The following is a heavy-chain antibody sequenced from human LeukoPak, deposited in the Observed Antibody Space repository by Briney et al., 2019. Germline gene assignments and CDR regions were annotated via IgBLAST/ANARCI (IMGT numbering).Heavy chain of an antibody. D-gene: IGHD5-12*01. Sequence: PSETLSLTCTVSGGSISSSSYYWGWIRQPPGKGLEWIGSIYYSGSTYYNPSLKSRVTISVDTSENQFSLKLSSVTAADTAVYYCARDGWLRFTDYYYGMDVWGQGTTVTVSS. CDR1: GGSISSSSYY. V-gene: IGHV4-39*02. CDR2: IYYSGST. J-gene: IGHJ6*02. CDR3: ARDGWLRFTDYYYGMDV.